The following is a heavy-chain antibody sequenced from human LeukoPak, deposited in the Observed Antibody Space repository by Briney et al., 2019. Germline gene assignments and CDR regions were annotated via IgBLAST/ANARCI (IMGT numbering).Heavy chain of an antibody. J-gene: IGHJ2*01. V-gene: IGHV3-33*01. CDR1: GFTFSIYV. CDR3: AREDYDETTGWYFDL. D-gene: IGHD3-22*01. CDR2: IWYDGSQR. Sequence: GGSLRLSCTTSGFTFSIYVMHWVRQAPGKGLEWVAVIWYDGSQRLYADSVKGRFTISRDNSKNTLYVQMNSLSAEDTAIYYCAREDYDETTGWYFDLWGRGTLVTVSS.